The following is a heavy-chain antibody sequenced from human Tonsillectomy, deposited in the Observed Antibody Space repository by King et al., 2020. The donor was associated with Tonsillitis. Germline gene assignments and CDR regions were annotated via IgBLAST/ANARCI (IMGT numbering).Heavy chain of an antibody. CDR3: AREQQLVAYFDY. CDR2: IKQDGSEK. J-gene: IGHJ4*02. CDR1: GFTFSRHW. D-gene: IGHD6-13*01. V-gene: IGHV3-7*01. Sequence: VQLVESGGGLVQPGGSLRLSCAASGFTFSRHWMSWVRQAPGKGLEWVANIKQDGSEKYYVDSVKGRFTISRDNAKRSLYLQMNSLRAEDTAVYFCAREQQLVAYFDYWGQGTLVTVSS.